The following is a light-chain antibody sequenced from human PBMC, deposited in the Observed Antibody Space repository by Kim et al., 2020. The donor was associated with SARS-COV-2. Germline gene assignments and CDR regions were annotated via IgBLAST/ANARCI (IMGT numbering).Light chain of an antibody. CDR1: QSISTY. J-gene: IGKJ1*01. V-gene: IGKV1-39*01. CDR3: QQTYTSPRT. CDR2: AAS. Sequence: ASVEDIVTITCRASQSISTYLNWYQQKPGKAPKVLIYAASSLQSGVPSKFSGSGSGAHFTLTISSLQPEDFATYYCQQTYTSPRTFGQGTKVDIK.